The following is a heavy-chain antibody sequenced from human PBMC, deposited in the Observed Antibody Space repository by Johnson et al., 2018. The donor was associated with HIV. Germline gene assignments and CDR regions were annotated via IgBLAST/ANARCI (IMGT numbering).Heavy chain of an antibody. Sequence: EVQLVESGGGLVQPGGSLRLSCAASGFTFSNYDMHWVRQGTGKGLEWVSPIETAGETYYTDSLKGRFTISRDNAKNSLYLQMNSLRAEDTAVYYCAREATGTTNAFYMWGQGTMVTVSS. V-gene: IGHV3-13*01. J-gene: IGHJ3*02. CDR2: IETAGET. CDR1: GFTFSNYD. CDR3: AREATGTTNAFYM. D-gene: IGHD1-7*01.